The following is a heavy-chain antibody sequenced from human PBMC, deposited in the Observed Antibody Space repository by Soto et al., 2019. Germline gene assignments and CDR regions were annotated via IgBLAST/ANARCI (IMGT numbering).Heavy chain of an antibody. Sequence: SVKGSCKASGGTFSSYAISWVRQAPGQGLEWMGGIIPIFGTANYAQKCQVRVTITADESTSTAYMELSIVRSEDTAVYYCARSPLHVSGGFYQLGAGFYSYNDVMAVGAQGTTVTVPS. CDR1: GGTFSSYA. J-gene: IGHJ6*02. V-gene: IGHV1-69*01. CDR3: ARSPLHVSGGFYQLGAGFYSYNDVMAV. D-gene: IGHD3-22*01. CDR2: IIPIFGTA.